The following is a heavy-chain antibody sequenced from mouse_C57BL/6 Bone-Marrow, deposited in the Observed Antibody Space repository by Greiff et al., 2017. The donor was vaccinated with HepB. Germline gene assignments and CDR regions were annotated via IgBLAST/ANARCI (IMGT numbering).Heavy chain of an antibody. V-gene: IGHV1-69*01. CDR1: GYTFTSYW. J-gene: IGHJ2*01. CDR2: IDPSDSYT. Sequence: VQLQQPGAELVMPGASVKLSCKASGYTFTSYWMHWVQQRPGQGLEWIGEIDPSDSYTNYNQKFKGKSTLTVDKSSSTAYMQLSSLTSEDSAVYYCAREETAQASYYFDYWGQGTTLTVSS. CDR3: AREETAQASYYFDY. D-gene: IGHD3-2*02.